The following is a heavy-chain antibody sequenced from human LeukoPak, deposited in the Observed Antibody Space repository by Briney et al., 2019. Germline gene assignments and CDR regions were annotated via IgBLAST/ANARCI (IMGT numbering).Heavy chain of an antibody. Sequence: SETLSLTCTVSGGSISSYYWSWIRQPPGKGLEWIGYIYYSGSTNYNPSLKSRVTISVDTSKTQFSLKLSSVTAADTAVYYCARAGYRDAFDIWGQGTMVTVSS. CDR2: IYYSGST. CDR1: GGSISSYY. J-gene: IGHJ3*02. CDR3: ARAGYRDAFDI. V-gene: IGHV4-59*01. D-gene: IGHD1-1*01.